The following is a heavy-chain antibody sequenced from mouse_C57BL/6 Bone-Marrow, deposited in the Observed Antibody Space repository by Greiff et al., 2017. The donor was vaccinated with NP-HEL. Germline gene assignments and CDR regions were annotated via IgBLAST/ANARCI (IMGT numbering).Heavy chain of an antibody. CDR3: VRKWALYGNYGYFDV. CDR2: INPSTGGT. J-gene: IGHJ1*03. V-gene: IGHV1-42*01. Sequence: VQLQQSGPELVKPGASVKISCKASGYSFTGYYMNWVKQSPEKSLEWIGEINPSTGGTTYNQKFKAKATLTVDKSSSTAYMQLKSLTSEDSAVYYGVRKWALYGNYGYFDVWGTGTTVTVSS. D-gene: IGHD2-1*01. CDR1: GYSFTGYY.